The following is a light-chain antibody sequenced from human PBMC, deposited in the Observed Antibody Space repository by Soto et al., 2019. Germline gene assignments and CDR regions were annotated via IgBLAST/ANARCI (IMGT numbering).Light chain of an antibody. Sequence: DIQMTQSPSSLSASVGDRVTITCRASQSISTYVNWLQQKPGTAPKLLIYAISNLQSGVPSRFSGSGSGTDFTPTISSLQPEDFATYYCQPTYIPPPGFGQGTRLEIK. CDR3: QPTYIPPPG. CDR1: QSISTY. J-gene: IGKJ5*01. CDR2: AIS. V-gene: IGKV1-39*01.